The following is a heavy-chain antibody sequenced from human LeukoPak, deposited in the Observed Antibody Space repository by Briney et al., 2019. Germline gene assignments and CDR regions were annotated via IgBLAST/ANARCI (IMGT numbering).Heavy chain of an antibody. CDR1: GGSFSGYH. V-gene: IGHV4-34*01. D-gene: IGHD3-22*01. J-gene: IGHJ4*02. CDR3: ARLGYYDSSGSAGY. CDR2: INHSGST. Sequence: PSETLSLTCAVYGGSFSGYHWSWIRQPPGKGLEWIGEINHSGSTNYNPSLKSRVTISVDTSKNQFSLKLSSVTAADTAVYYCARLGYYDSSGSAGYWGQGTLVTVSS.